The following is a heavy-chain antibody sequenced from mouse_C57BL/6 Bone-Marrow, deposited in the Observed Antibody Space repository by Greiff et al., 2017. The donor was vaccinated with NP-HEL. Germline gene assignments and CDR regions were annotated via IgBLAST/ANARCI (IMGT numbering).Heavy chain of an antibody. CDR3: ARFPPYYYGSSYDY. V-gene: IGHV1-76*01. Sequence: VQVVESGAELVRPGASVKLSCKASGYTFTDYYINWVKQRPGQGLEWIARIYPGSGNTYYNEKFKGKATLTAEKSSSTAYMQLSSLTSEDSAVYFCARFPPYYYGSSYDYWGQGTTLTVSS. D-gene: IGHD1-1*01. CDR1: GYTFTDYY. J-gene: IGHJ2*01. CDR2: IYPGSGNT.